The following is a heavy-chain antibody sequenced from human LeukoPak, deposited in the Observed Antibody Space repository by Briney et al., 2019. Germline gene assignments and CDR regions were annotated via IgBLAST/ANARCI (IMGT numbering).Heavy chain of an antibody. D-gene: IGHD5-12*01. Sequence: PSETLSLTCAVYGGSFTDYYWSWIRRPPGKGLEWIGEINHSGYTNYNPSLKSRVSVSVDTSKNQLSLKLSSVTAADTAVYYCARGQYTGYPTHWGQGTLVTVSS. V-gene: IGHV4-34*01. CDR1: GGSFTDYY. CDR3: ARGQYTGYPTH. CDR2: INHSGYT. J-gene: IGHJ4*02.